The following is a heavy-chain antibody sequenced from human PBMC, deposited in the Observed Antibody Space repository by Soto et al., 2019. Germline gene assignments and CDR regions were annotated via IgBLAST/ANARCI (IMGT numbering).Heavy chain of an antibody. Sequence: PSETLSLTCAVSGGSISSGGYSWIWIRQPPGKGLEWIGYIYHSGSTYYNPSLKSRVTISVDRSKNQFSLKLSSVTAADTAVYYCARQPYQNDAFDIWGQGTMVT. CDR2: IYHSGST. D-gene: IGHD2-2*01. V-gene: IGHV4-30-2*01. J-gene: IGHJ3*02. CDR3: ARQPYQNDAFDI. CDR1: GGSISSGGYS.